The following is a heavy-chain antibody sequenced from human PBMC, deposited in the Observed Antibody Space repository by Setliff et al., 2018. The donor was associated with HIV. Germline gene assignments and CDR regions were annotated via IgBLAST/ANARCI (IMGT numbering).Heavy chain of an antibody. V-gene: IGHV4-34*01. CDR1: GGSFSNYY. CDR3: ARHVYRGRAASAHLDPFDF. J-gene: IGHJ4*02. CDR2: LSPSGTT. Sequence: SETLSLTCTVYGGSFSNYYTNWIRQPPGKGLEWIGELSPSGTTRPNPSLQSRVIISLDTSKNQFSLKLTSVTAADTAVYFCARHVYRGRAASAHLDPFDFWGQGTLVTVSS. D-gene: IGHD1-1*01.